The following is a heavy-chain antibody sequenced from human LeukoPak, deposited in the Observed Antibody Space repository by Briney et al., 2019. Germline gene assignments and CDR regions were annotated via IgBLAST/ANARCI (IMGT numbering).Heavy chain of an antibody. D-gene: IGHD6-19*01. Sequence: SETLSLTCNVSDDSISSYYWTWIRQPAGKGLQWIGRIFTSGSTSYNPSLKSRLTISLDMSKNQFSLKLTSVTAADTAVYYCARSKVAGRNGIDYWGQGTLVTVSS. CDR2: IFTSGST. CDR3: ARSKVAGRNGIDY. J-gene: IGHJ4*02. V-gene: IGHV4-4*07. CDR1: DDSISSYY.